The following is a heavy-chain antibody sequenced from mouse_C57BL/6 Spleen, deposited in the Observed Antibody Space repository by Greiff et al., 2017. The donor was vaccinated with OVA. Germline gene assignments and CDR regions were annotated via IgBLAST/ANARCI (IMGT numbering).Heavy chain of an antibody. J-gene: IGHJ1*03. D-gene: IGHD1-1*01. Sequence: EVQLQQSGPELVKPGASVKIPCKASGYTFTDYNMDWVKQSHGKSLEWIGDINPNNGGTIYNQKFKGKATLTVDKSSSTAYMELRSLTSEDTAVYYGARRGYYGSSPWYFDVWGTGTTVTVSS. CDR1: GYTFTDYN. V-gene: IGHV1-18*01. CDR3: ARRGYYGSSPWYFDV. CDR2: INPNNGGT.